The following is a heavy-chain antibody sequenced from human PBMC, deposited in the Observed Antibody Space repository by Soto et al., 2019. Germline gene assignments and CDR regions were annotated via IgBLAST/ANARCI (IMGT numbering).Heavy chain of an antibody. Sequence: EVQLLEYGGGLVQTGGSLRLSCAASGFTFSSYAMSWVRQAPGKGLEWVSAISGSGGSTYYADSVKGRFTIYRDNSKKTLDLQVNSLRSDDTALYYCAKVERWVRGAQFNYWGQGTLVTVSS. D-gene: IGHD3-10*01. V-gene: IGHV3-23*01. J-gene: IGHJ4*02. CDR3: AKVERWVRGAQFNY. CDR1: GFTFSSYA. CDR2: ISGSGGST.